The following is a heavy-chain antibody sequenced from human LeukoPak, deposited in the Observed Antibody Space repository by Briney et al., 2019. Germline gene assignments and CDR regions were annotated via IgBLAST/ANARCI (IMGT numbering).Heavy chain of an antibody. V-gene: IGHV3-74*01. Sequence: GGSLRLSCVAPGFTFSSYWMHWVRQVPGKGLVWVSRINGDGSGTNYADSVKGRFTTSRDNAKNTLYLQMNSLRDEDTAVYYCARGYSTSWVNWFDPWGQGTLVTVSS. D-gene: IGHD6-13*01. CDR3: ARGYSTSWVNWFDP. J-gene: IGHJ5*02. CDR1: GFTFSSYW. CDR2: INGDGSGT.